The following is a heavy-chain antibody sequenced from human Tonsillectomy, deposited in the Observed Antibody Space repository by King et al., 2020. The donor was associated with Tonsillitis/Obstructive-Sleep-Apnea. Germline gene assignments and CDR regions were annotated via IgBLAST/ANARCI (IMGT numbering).Heavy chain of an antibody. Sequence: QLVQSGAEVKKPGASVKVSCKASGYTFTSYGISWVRQAPGQGLEWMGWISAYNTNYAQKVQGRVTMTTDTSTSIAYMVLRRLRSDDTAVYYCARGGGISALDIWGQGTMVTVSS. J-gene: IGHJ3*02. CDR1: GYTFTSYG. CDR2: ISAYNT. CDR3: ARGGGISALDI. D-gene: IGHD3-3*01. V-gene: IGHV1-18*01.